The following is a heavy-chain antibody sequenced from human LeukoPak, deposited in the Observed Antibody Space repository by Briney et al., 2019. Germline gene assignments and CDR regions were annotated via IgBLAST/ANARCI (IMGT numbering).Heavy chain of an antibody. CDR1: GGSISSYY. J-gene: IGHJ3*02. CDR3: ARHRGYDNGDYVYAFDI. D-gene: IGHD4-17*01. CDR2: IYYSGST. V-gene: IGHV4-59*08. Sequence: SETLSLTWTVAGGSISSYYWSWIRQPPGKGLEWIGYIYYSGSTNYNPSLKSRVTISVDTSKNQFSLKLSSVTAADTAVYYCARHRGYDNGDYVYAFDIWGQGTMVTVSS.